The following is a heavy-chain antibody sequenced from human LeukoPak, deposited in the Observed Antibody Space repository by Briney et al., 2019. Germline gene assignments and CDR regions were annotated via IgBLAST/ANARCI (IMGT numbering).Heavy chain of an antibody. CDR3: ARGAAAGDVDY. V-gene: IGHV3-21*01. CDR2: ISSSSSYI. J-gene: IGHJ4*02. CDR1: GFTFSSYS. D-gene: IGHD6-13*01. Sequence: GGSLRLSCAASGFTFSSYSMNWVRQAPGKGLEWVSSISSSSSYIYYADSVKGRFTISRDNAKNSLYLQMNSLRAEDTAVYYCARGAAAGDVDYWGQGTLVTVSS.